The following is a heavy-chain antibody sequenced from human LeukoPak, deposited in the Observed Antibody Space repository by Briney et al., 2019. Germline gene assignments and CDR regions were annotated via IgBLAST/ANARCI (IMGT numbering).Heavy chain of an antibody. CDR1: GFTFSSYG. V-gene: IGHV3-30*18. Sequence: PGGSLRLSCAASGFTFSSYGMHWVRQAPGKGLEWVAVISYDGSNKYYADSVKGRFTISRDNSKNTLYLQMNSLRAEDTAVYYCAKDLSPVVVPAAPGIGMDAWGQGTTVTVSS. D-gene: IGHD2-2*01. CDR2: ISYDGSNK. CDR3: AKDLSPVVVPAAPGIGMDA. J-gene: IGHJ6*02.